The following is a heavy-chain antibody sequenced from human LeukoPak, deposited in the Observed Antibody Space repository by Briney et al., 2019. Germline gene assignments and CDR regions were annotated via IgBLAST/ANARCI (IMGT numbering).Heavy chain of an antibody. Sequence: SETLSLTCAVYGGSFSGYYWSWIRQPPGKGLEWIGEINHSGSTNYNPSLKSRVTISVDTSKNQFSLKLSSVTAADTAVYYCARIGYDSSGYYFSEDYWGQGTLVTVSS. CDR2: INHSGST. CDR1: GGSFSGYY. V-gene: IGHV4-34*01. CDR3: ARIGYDSSGYYFSEDY. D-gene: IGHD3-22*01. J-gene: IGHJ4*02.